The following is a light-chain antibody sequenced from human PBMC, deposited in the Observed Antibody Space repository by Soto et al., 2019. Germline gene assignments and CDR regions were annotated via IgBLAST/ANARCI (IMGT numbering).Light chain of an antibody. Sequence: DIQMTQSPSALSASVGDRVTITYRASQSIDSWLAWYQQKPGKAPKLLIYKASTLESGVPSRFSGSGSGTDFTLTIGSLQPDDFATYYCQQYNNYPPTFGQGTKVDFK. V-gene: IGKV1-5*03. J-gene: IGKJ1*01. CDR1: QSIDSW. CDR2: KAS. CDR3: QQYNNYPPT.